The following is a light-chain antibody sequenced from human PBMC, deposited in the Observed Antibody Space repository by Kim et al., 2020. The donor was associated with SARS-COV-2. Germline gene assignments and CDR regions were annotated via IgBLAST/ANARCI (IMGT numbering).Light chain of an antibody. J-gene: IGLJ1*01. V-gene: IGLV3-9*01. CDR1: DIGRKN. CDR3: QVWDSTTYV. Sequence: ALGQTATITGGGTDIGRKNVHWYQQKPCQAPVLLIYRNSDWPSGIPERFSGSNSGNTATLTISRAQDGDEADYYCQVWDSTTYVFGSGTKVTVL. CDR2: RNS.